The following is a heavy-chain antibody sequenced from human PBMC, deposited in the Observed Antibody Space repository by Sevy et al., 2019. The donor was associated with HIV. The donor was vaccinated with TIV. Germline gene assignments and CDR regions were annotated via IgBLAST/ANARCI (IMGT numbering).Heavy chain of an antibody. CDR3: AKMGQNPQDHYYIYAMDV. CDR1: GITLSDAW. CDR2: INRRTDGGTT. J-gene: IGHJ6*02. Sequence: GGSLRLSCAASGITLSDAWVIWVRQAPGKGLEWVGHINRRTDGGTTDYAAPVKGRFTVSRDDSKDMVFLHMASLKTEDTGVYFCAKMGQNPQDHYYIYAMDVWGQGTPVTVSS. D-gene: IGHD1-26*01. V-gene: IGHV3-15*01.